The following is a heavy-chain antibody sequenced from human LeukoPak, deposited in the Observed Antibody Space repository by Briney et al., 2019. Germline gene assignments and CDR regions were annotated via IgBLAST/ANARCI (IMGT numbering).Heavy chain of an antibody. D-gene: IGHD1-7*01. CDR2: IRYDGSNK. Sequence: GGSLRLSCAASGFTFSSYGMHWVRQAPGKGLEWVAFIRYDGSNKYYADSVKGRFTISRDNSKNTLYLQMNSLRAEDTAVYYCAKVSEWEENWNYVGGDAFDIWGQGTMVTVSS. J-gene: IGHJ3*02. V-gene: IGHV3-30*02. CDR3: AKVSEWEENWNYVGGDAFDI. CDR1: GFTFSSYG.